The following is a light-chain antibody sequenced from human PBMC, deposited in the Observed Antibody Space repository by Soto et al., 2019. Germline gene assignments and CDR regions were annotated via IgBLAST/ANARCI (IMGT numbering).Light chain of an antibody. Sequence: EIVLTQSPATLSSFPGDRVTLSCRASQYINTRLDWYQHRPGQAPRLLIYQTSLRAAGIPARFSGSGSGTDFTLTISSLQPEDFAPYYCQQSYNGPFTFGPGTKVDIK. J-gene: IGKJ3*01. CDR2: QTS. CDR1: QYINTR. CDR3: QQSYNGPFT. V-gene: IGKV3-11*01.